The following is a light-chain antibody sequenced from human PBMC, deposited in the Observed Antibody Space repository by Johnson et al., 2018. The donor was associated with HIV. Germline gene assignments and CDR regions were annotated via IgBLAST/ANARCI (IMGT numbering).Light chain of an antibody. J-gene: IGLJ1*01. CDR3: GTWDSSLSAYV. V-gene: IGLV1-51*01. CDR2: DNN. CDR1: SSNIGNNY. Sequence: QSVLTQPPSVSAAPGQKVTISCSGSSSNIGNNYVSCHQQLPGTAPKLLIYDNNQRPSGIPDRFSGSKSGTSATLGITGLQTVDEADYYCGTWDSSLSAYVFGTGTKVTVL.